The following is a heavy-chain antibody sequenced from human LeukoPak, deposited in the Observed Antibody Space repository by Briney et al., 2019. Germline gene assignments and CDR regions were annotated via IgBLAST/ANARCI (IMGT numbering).Heavy chain of an antibody. CDR2: IIPIFGTA. D-gene: IGHD6-19*01. Sequence: SVKVSCKASGGTFSSYAISWVRQAPGQGLGWMGGIIPIFGTANYAQKFQGRVTITADESTSTAYMELSSLRSEDTAVYYCASPVAGTFFYWGQGTLVTVSS. J-gene: IGHJ4*02. CDR1: GGTFSSYA. V-gene: IGHV1-69*13. CDR3: ASPVAGTFFY.